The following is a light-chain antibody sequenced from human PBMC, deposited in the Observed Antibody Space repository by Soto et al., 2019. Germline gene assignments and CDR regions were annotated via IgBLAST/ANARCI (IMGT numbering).Light chain of an antibody. V-gene: IGKV1D-16*01. Sequence: DIQMTQTPSSVSASVGDRVTITCRASQGISSWLAWYQQKPGKAPKLLIYSASSLQSGVPSRFSGSGSGTEFTLTISSLQPDDFATYYCQQYNTYPWTFGQGTKVDIK. CDR3: QQYNTYPWT. J-gene: IGKJ1*01. CDR1: QGISSW. CDR2: SAS.